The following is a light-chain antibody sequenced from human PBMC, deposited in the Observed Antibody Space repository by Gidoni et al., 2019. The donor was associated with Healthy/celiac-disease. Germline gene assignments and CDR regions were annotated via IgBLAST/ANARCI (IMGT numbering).Light chain of an antibody. CDR3: QQYNNWPFT. J-gene: IGKJ2*01. CDR2: GAS. Sequence: EIVRTKSPATLSESPGERATLSCRASQSVSSNLAWYQQKPGQAPRLLIYGASTRATGIPSRFSGSGSGTEFTLTISSLQSEDFAVYYCQQYNNWPFTFGQGTKLEIK. V-gene: IGKV3-15*01. CDR1: QSVSSN.